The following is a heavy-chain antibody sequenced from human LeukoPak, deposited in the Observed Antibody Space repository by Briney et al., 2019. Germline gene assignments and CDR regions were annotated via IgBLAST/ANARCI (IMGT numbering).Heavy chain of an antibody. J-gene: IGHJ4*02. CDR3: ARGPNYYDSSGLFDY. V-gene: IGHV1-2*02. Sequence: ASVKVSCKASGYTFTGYYMHWVRQAPGQGLEWMGWINPNSGGTNYAQKFQGRVTITTDESTSTAYMELSSLRSEDTAVYYCARGPNYYDSSGLFDYWGQGTLVTVSS. CDR1: GYTFTGYY. CDR2: INPNSGGT. D-gene: IGHD3-22*01.